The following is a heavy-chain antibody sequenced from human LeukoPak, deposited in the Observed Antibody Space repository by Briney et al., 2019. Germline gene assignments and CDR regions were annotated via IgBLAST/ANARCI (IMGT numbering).Heavy chain of an antibody. CDR3: ARDSGLRITMVRGFDP. J-gene: IGHJ5*02. Sequence: SETLSLTCTVSGYSISSGYYWGWIRQPPGKGLERIGSIYHSGSTYYNPSLKSRVTISVDTSKNQFSLKLSSVTAADTAVYYCARDSGLRITMVRGFDPWGQGTLVTVSS. CDR2: IYHSGST. CDR1: GYSISSGYY. V-gene: IGHV4-38-2*02. D-gene: IGHD3-10*01.